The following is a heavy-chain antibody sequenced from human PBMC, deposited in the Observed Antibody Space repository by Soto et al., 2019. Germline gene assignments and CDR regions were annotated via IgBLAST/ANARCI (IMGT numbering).Heavy chain of an antibody. J-gene: IGHJ4*02. V-gene: IGHV3-21*01. CDR2: ISSSSSYI. CDR3: ARDIYCSGGSCYRYYFDY. CDR1: GFTFSSYS. Sequence: GGSLRLSCAASGFTFSSYSMNWVRQAPGKGLEWVSSISSSSSYIYYADSVKGRFTISRDNAKNSLYLQMNSLRAEDTAVYYCARDIYCSGGSCYRYYFDYWGQGTLVTVSS. D-gene: IGHD2-15*01.